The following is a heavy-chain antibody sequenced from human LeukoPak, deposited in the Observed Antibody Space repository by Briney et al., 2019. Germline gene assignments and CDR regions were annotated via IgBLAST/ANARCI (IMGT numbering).Heavy chain of an antibody. Sequence: PSETLSLTCAVYGESISDYYWNWIRKPPRKGMEWIGEINNSGSTNYNPSLKGRVTISVDTSKNQFSLKLSSVTAADTAVYYCARGPEDYGMDVWGQGTTVTVSS. D-gene: IGHD1-14*01. J-gene: IGHJ6*02. CDR2: INNSGST. V-gene: IGHV4-34*01. CDR1: GESISDYY. CDR3: ARGPEDYGMDV.